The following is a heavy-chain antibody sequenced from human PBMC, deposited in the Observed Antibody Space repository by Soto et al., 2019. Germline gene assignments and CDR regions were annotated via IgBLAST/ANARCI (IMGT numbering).Heavy chain of an antibody. J-gene: IGHJ4*02. CDR1: GGTFSSYA. V-gene: IGHV1-69*13. CDR3: AAHHVAYHFFSRYLPCDF. CDR2: IIPIFGTT. D-gene: IGHD3-3*01. Sequence: GASVKVSCKASGGTFSSYAFNWVRQAPGQGLEWMGAIIPIFGTTNRGQKFQGRVTITADESTSAAYIELRSLRSDDTAVYYCAAHHVAYHFFSRYLPCDFWGQGTLVTVSS.